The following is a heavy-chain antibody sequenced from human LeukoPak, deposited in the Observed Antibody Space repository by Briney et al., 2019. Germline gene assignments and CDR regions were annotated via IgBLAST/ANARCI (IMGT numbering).Heavy chain of an antibody. J-gene: IGHJ4*02. V-gene: IGHV3-23*01. CDR1: GFSFSNYA. CDR3: AKHAGYSSSWYPDY. Sequence: GGSLRLSCAASGFSFSNYAMSWVRQAPGKGLEWVSAISGSGGSTYYADSVKGRFTISRDNSKNTLYLQMNSLRAEDTAVYYSAKHAGYSSSWYPDYWGQGTLVTVSS. D-gene: IGHD6-13*01. CDR2: ISGSGGST.